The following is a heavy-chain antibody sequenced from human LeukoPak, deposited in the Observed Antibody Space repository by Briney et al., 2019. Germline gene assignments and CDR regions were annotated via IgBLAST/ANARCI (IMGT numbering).Heavy chain of an antibody. CDR3: ARSGYSFLVDS. CDR2: IYYSGST. D-gene: IGHD5-18*01. V-gene: IGHV4-59*08. J-gene: IGHJ4*02. CDR1: GGSISSYY. Sequence: SETLSLTCTVSGGSISSYYWSWIRQPPGKGLEWIGYIYYSGSTSYNPSLKSRVTISIDTSKNQFSLKLSSVTAADTAVYFCARSGYSFLVDSWGQGTLVTVSA.